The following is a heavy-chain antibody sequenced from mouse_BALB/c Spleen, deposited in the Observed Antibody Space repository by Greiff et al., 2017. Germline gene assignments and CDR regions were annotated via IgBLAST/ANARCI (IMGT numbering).Heavy chain of an antibody. CDR1: GYTFTDYN. J-gene: IGHJ1*01. CDR2: INPNNGGT. D-gene: IGHD1-1*01. V-gene: IGHV1-18*01. Sequence: EVKLMESGPELVKPGASVKIPCKASGYTFTDYNMDWVKQSHGKSLEWIGDINPNNGGTIYNQKFKGKATLTVDKSSSTAYMELRSLTSEDTAVYYCARCGSSYGYWYFDVWGAGTTVTVSS. CDR3: ARCGSSYGYWYFDV.